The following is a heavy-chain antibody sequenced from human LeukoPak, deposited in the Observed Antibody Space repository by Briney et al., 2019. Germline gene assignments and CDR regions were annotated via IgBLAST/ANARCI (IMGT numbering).Heavy chain of an antibody. CDR3: ARVILVRAQGALDI. D-gene: IGHD3-3*01. CDR1: GFTFSTYS. CDR2: ISSSSSTI. V-gene: IGHV3-48*04. J-gene: IGHJ3*02. Sequence: PGGSLRLSCAASGFTFSTYSMNWVRQAPGKGLEWVSYISSSSSTIYYADSVKGRFTISRDNAKSSLYLQMNSLRAEDTAVYYCARVILVRAQGALDIWGQGTMVTVSS.